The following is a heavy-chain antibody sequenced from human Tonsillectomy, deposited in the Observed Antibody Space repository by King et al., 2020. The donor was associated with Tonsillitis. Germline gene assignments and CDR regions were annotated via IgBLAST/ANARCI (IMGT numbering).Heavy chain of an antibody. D-gene: IGHD2-15*01. CDR3: ARDHCSGSSCCSVLDPIDY. V-gene: IGHV3-21*01. CDR1: GFTFSSYS. J-gene: IGHJ4*02. Sequence: VQLVESGGGLVKPGGSLRLSCAASGFTFSSYSMNWVRQAPGKGLEWVSSISSSSSYIYYADSVKGRFTITRDNAKNSLYLQMNSLRAEDTAVYYCARDHCSGSSCCSVLDPIDYWGQGTLVTVSS. CDR2: ISSSSSYI.